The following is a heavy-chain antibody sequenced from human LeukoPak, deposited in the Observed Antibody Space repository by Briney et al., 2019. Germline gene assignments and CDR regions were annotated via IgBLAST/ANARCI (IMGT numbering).Heavy chain of an antibody. J-gene: IGHJ4*02. CDR3: AGGYYAGY. V-gene: IGHV3-7*04. D-gene: IGHD2-2*01. CDR2: INEDGSRK. Sequence: GGSLRLSCVGLGFTFSNYWINWVRQAPGKGLEWVGNINEDGSRKNYADSVKGRFTISRDNSKNSLYLQMDSLRAEDTALYYCAGGYYAGYWGQGTQVTVSS. CDR1: GFTFSNYW.